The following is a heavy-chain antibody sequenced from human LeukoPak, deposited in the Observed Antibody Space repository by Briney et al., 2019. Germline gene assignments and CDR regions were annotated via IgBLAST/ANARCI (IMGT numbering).Heavy chain of an antibody. CDR2: IYYSGST. J-gene: IGHJ4*02. D-gene: IGHD4-17*01. V-gene: IGHV4-39*01. CDR3: ASITVTTH. CDR1: GGSISSSSYY. Sequence: SETLSLTCTVSGGSISSSSYYWGWIRQPPGKGLEWIGSIYYSGSTYYNPSLKSRVTISVDTSKNQFSLKLSSVTAADTAVYYCASITVTTHWGQGTLVTVPS.